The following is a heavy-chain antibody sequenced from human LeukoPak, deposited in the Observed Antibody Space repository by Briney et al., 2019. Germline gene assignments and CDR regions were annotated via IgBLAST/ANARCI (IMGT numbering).Heavy chain of an antibody. CDR1: GFTFSSYG. J-gene: IGHJ4*02. CDR3: ARGRKYTSGYRVTELGSGYSDY. V-gene: IGHV3-30*03. D-gene: IGHD5-18*01. Sequence: GGSLRLSCAASGFTFSSYGMHWVRQAPGKGLEWVAVISYDGSNKYYADSVKGRFTISRDSSKNTLYLQMNSLRAEDTAVYYCARGRKYTSGYRVTELGSGYSDYWGQGTLVTVSS. CDR2: ISYDGSNK.